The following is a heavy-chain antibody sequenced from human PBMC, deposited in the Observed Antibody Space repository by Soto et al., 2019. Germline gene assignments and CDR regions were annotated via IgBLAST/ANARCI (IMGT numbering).Heavy chain of an antibody. J-gene: IGHJ4*02. CDR3: ARGDKNNDYYFDH. V-gene: IGHV4-30-2*01. CDR1: GASISSGDYA. CDR2: IYNSGGS. D-gene: IGHD3-16*01. Sequence: QLQLQESGSGLVKPSQTLSLTCVVSGASISSGDYAWNWVRQPPGKGLEWLGYIYNSGGSYYNPSLQGRVTISLDRSKNHFSLRLNSVTAADTALYFCARGDKNNDYYFDHWGQGTLVTVTS.